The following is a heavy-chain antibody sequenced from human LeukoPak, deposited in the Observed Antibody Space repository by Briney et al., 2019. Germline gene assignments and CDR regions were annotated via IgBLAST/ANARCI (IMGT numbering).Heavy chain of an antibody. CDR2: INPSGGST. V-gene: IGHV1-46*01. J-gene: IGHJ4*02. CDR1: GYTFTSYY. D-gene: IGHD3-22*01. CDR3: ARARYYYDSSGYLFDY. Sequence: ASVKVSCKASGYTFTSYYMHWVRRAPGQGLEWMGIINPSGGSTSYAQKFQGRVTMTRDTSTSTVYMELSSLRSEDTAVYYCARARYYYDSSGYLFDYWGQGTLVTVSS.